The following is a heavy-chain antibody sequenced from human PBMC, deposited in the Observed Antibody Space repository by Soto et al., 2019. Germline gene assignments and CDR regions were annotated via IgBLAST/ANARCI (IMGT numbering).Heavy chain of an antibody. J-gene: IGHJ4*02. CDR3: ARGGHVVVVTAALDY. CDR2: VNPSGGHT. V-gene: IGHV1-46*01. D-gene: IGHD2-21*02. Sequence: QVQLMQSGAEVKKPGASVKVSCKASGDTFTDYYIHWVRQAPGQGLEWMGTVNPSGGHTTYAQHFLGRVTTTRDTSTSTLYMELTSLTPDDTAIYYCARGGHVVVVTAALDYWGQGTLVTVSS. CDR1: GDTFTDYY.